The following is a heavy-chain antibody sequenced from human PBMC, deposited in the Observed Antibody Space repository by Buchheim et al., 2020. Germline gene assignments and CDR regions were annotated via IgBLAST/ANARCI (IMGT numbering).Heavy chain of an antibody. CDR1: GDSLNSYY. D-gene: IGHD6-13*01. V-gene: IGHV4-59*01. CDR2: IFYSGST. CDR3: AGGRRNYSRGWFDP. J-gene: IGHJ5*01. Sequence: QVQLQESGPGLVKPSETLSLTCSVSGDSLNSYYWSWIRQPPGKELEWIGYIFYSGSTYYRPSLRSRAFISVDTSRNQFSLRLRSVTAADTAVYYCAGGRRNYSRGWFDPWGQGT.